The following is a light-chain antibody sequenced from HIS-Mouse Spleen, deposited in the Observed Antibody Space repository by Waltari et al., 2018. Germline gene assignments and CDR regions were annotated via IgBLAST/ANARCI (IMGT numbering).Light chain of an antibody. J-gene: IGKJ4*01. V-gene: IGKV3-20*01. Sequence: EIVLTQSPGTLSLSPGERATLSCRASQSVSSSYLAWYQQKPGQAPMLLIYGASSRATGIPDRFSGSGSRTDFTLTISRLEPEDFAVYYCQQYGSSPLTFGGGTKVEIK. CDR2: GAS. CDR1: QSVSSSY. CDR3: QQYGSSPLT.